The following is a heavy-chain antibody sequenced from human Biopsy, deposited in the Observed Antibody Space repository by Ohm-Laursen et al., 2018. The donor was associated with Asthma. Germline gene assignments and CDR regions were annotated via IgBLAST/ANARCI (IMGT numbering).Heavy chain of an antibody. CDR2: ISWNSGSI. J-gene: IGHJ4*02. Sequence: SLRLSCAASGFTFGDYAMHWVRQAPGKGLEWVSGISWNSGSIGYADSVKGRFTISRDNAKNSLYLQMNSLRAEDTALYYCAKGEWELLEANFDYWGQGTLVTVPS. D-gene: IGHD1-26*01. CDR1: GFTFGDYA. V-gene: IGHV3-9*01. CDR3: AKGEWELLEANFDY.